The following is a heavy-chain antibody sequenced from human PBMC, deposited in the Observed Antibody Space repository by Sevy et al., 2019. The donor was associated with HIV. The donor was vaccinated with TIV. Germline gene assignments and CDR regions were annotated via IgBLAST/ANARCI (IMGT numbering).Heavy chain of an antibody. D-gene: IGHD4-17*01. J-gene: IGHJ4*02. CDR1: GFTFSTHS. Sequence: GSLRLSCAASGFTFSTHSMNWVRQAPGKGLEWVSYISSSSRTIFYADSVKGRFTISRDNAKKSLYLQMDSLTAEDTAVYYCARDEQTYGDYDYFDYWGQGTLVTVSS. CDR3: ARDEQTYGDYDYFDY. V-gene: IGHV3-48*01. CDR2: ISSSSRTI.